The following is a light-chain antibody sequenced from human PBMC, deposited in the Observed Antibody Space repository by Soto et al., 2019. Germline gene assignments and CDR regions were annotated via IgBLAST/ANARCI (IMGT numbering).Light chain of an antibody. CDR3: SSYTSSNTYV. J-gene: IGLJ1*01. CDR2: DVN. Sequence: QSVLTQPASVSGSPGQSIASSCTGTSVDVGGFEYVSWYQQHPGKVPKLMIYDVNNRPSGVSNRFSGSKSGNTASLTISGLQAEDEADYFCSSYTSSNTYVFGTGTKVTVL. CDR1: SVDVGGFEY. V-gene: IGLV2-14*03.